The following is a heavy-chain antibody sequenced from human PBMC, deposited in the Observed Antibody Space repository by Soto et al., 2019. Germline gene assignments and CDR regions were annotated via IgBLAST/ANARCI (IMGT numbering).Heavy chain of an antibody. V-gene: IGHV1-69*08. D-gene: IGHD4-4*01. CDR2: IIPIIGII. Sequence: QVQLVQSGAEVKKPGSSVKVSCKASGGTFSTYTITWVRQAPGQGLEWMGRIIPIIGIINSAQKFQGRVNISADKFTGTAYMELTGLRSDDTAVYYCAGDPDSHYNDSHASSYPWGQGTLVTVSS. CDR3: AGDPDSHYNDSHASSYP. CDR1: GGTFSTYT. J-gene: IGHJ5*02.